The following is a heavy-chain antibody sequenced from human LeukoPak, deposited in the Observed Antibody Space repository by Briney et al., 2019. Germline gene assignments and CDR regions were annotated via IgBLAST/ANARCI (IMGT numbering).Heavy chain of an antibody. CDR2: IRYDGNNK. V-gene: IGHV3-30*02. CDR1: GFTFSSYA. CDR3: AKGWWSSPEYFQH. D-gene: IGHD2-8*02. Sequence: PGGSLRLSCAASGFTFSSYAMHWVRQAPGKGLEWVAFIRYDGNNKYYADSVKGRFTISRDNSKNTLYLQMKSLRPEDTAVYYCAKGWWSSPEYFQHWGQGTLVTVSS. J-gene: IGHJ1*01.